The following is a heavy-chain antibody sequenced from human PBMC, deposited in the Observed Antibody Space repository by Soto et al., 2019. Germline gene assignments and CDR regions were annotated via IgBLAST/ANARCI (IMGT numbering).Heavy chain of an antibody. Sequence: EVQLVESGGGLVQPGRSLRLSCVASGFSFDDFVMNWVRQRPGKGLEWVSSVSWNSGAKLYAASVKGRFAISRDSAKKSVYLQMNSLRPDDTAFYYCAKGVATAVPALDYWGQGTLVTVSS. V-gene: IGHV3-9*01. D-gene: IGHD2-21*02. CDR1: GFSFDDFV. CDR2: VSWNSGAK. CDR3: AKGVATAVPALDY. J-gene: IGHJ4*02.